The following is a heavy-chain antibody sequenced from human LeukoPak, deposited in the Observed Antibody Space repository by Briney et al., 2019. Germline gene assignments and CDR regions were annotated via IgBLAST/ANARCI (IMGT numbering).Heavy chain of an antibody. CDR2: IYYSGST. CDR1: GASISSSSYY. D-gene: IGHD1/OR15-1a*01. Sequence: SETLSLTCTVSGASISSSSYYWGWIRQPPGKGLEWIWSIYYSGSTYYNPSLKSRVTISVETSKNQFSLKLSSVTAADTALYYCASQPRETKPNWFDPWGQGTLVTVSS. V-gene: IGHV4-39*01. CDR3: ASQPRETKPNWFDP. J-gene: IGHJ5*02.